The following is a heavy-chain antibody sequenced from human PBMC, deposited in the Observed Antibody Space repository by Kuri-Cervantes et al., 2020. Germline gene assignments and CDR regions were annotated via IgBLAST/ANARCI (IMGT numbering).Heavy chain of an antibody. CDR1: GYSISSGYY. J-gene: IGHJ4*02. D-gene: IGHD3-22*01. CDR2: IYHSGST. V-gene: IGHV4-38-2*01. Sequence: SQTLSLTCAVSGYSISSGYYWGWIRQPPGKGLEWIGSIYHSGSTYYNPSLKSRVTISVDTSKNQFSLKLSSVTAADTAVYYCARYWARDSSGYYEADYFDYWGQGTLVTVSS. CDR3: ARYWARDSSGYYEADYFDY.